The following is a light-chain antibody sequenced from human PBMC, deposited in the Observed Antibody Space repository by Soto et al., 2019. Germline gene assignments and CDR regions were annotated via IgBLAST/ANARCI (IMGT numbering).Light chain of an antibody. CDR1: QNIRKW. CDR3: QQYYSYPWT. Sequence: DIQMTQSPSTLSASIGDRVTLTCRASQNIRKWLAWYQQKPGKTPKLLIYETSTLESGVSSRVSGSGFGTEFTLTISSLQPDDFATYYCQQYYSYPWTFGQGTKVEI. J-gene: IGKJ1*01. CDR2: ETS. V-gene: IGKV1-5*03.